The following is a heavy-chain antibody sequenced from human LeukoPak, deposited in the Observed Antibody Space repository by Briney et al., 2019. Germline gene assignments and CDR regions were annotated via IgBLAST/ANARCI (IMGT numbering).Heavy chain of an antibody. CDR3: AKDAEMATIID. J-gene: IGHJ4*02. Sequence: GGSLRLSCAASGFTFRSYWMSWVRQAPGKGLEWVANIKEDGSEKYYVDSVKGRFTISRDNSKNTLYLQMNSLRAEDTAVYYCAKDAEMATIIDWGQGTLVTVSS. V-gene: IGHV3-7*01. D-gene: IGHD5-24*01. CDR1: GFTFRSYW. CDR2: IKEDGSEK.